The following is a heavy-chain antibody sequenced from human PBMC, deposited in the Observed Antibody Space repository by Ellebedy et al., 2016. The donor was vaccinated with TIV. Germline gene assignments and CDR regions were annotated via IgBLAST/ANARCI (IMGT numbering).Heavy chain of an antibody. D-gene: IGHD6-6*01. CDR3: ARSRYPGARSSFDS. V-gene: IGHV3-7*01. CDR1: GFTFSTYW. Sequence: GESLKISCAASGFTFSTYWMSWVRQAPGRGLEWVANLKRDGGEEYYVDSVNGRFTISRDNAKNSLYLQMNSLRVEDTAVYYCARSRYPGARSSFDSWGQGTLVIVSS. J-gene: IGHJ4*02. CDR2: LKRDGGEE.